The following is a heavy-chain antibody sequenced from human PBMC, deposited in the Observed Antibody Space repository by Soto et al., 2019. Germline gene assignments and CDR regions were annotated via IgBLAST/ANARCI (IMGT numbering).Heavy chain of an antibody. CDR1: GGSISSSSYY. Sequence: PSETLSLTCTVSGGSISSSSYYWGWIRQHPGKGLEWIGYIYYSGSTYYNPSLKSRVTISVDTSKNQFSLKLSSVTAADTAVYYCARVIRDYGDPDLDYWGQGTLVTVSS. V-gene: IGHV4-31*03. CDR3: ARVIRDYGDPDLDY. J-gene: IGHJ4*02. D-gene: IGHD4-17*01. CDR2: IYYSGST.